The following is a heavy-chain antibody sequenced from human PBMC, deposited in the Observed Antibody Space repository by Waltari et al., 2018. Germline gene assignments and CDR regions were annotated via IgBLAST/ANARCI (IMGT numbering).Heavy chain of an antibody. Sequence: EVHLLESGGDLVQTGGSLRLPCAASGFAFSSSAIVWVRQAPGKGLEWVSVISTSGGSAKYADSVQGRFTISRDNSKKTLHLQMNSLRVEDTAVYYCAKGTERYGGWAPIFDSWGQGTQVTVSS. CDR1: GFAFSSSA. CDR3: AKGTERYGGWAPIFDS. V-gene: IGHV3-23*01. CDR2: ISTSGGSA. D-gene: IGHD6-19*01. J-gene: IGHJ4*02.